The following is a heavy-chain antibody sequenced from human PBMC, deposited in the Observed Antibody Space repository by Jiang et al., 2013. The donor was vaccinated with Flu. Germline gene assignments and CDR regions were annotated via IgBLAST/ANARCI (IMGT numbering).Heavy chain of an antibody. D-gene: IGHD3-10*01. V-gene: IGHV1-69*16. Sequence: QLVESGTEVMEPGSSVKVSCKASGGTFSSFSFSWVRQAPGQGLEWMGGIVPILPPDYAPKFQDRVTITADESTRTVSMELSSLTSKDTAMYYCARSSGSSWDYYSYGMAVWGQGTTVTVSS. CDR3: ARSSGSSWDYYSYGMAV. CDR2: IVPILPP. CDR1: GGTFSSFS. J-gene: IGHJ6*02.